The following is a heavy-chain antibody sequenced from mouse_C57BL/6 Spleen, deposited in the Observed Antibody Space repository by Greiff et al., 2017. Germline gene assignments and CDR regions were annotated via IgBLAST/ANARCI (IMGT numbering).Heavy chain of an antibody. J-gene: IGHJ4*01. CDR3: AREELRPHAMDY. CDR2: IYPGSGNT. CDR1: GYSFTSYY. V-gene: IGHV1-66*01. Sequence: VKLQQSGPELVKPGASVKISCKASGYSFTSYYIHWVKQRPGQGLEWIGWIYPGSGNTKYNEKFKGKATLTADTSSSTAYMQLSSLTSEDSAVYYCAREELRPHAMDYWGQGTSVTVSS. D-gene: IGHD3-2*02.